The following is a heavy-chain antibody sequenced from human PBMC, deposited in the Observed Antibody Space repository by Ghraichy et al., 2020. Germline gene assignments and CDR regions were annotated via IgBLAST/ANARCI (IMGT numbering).Heavy chain of an antibody. CDR3: AKTTGMRYCSNTSCRHDAFDI. J-gene: IGHJ3*02. Sequence: GGSLRLSCAASGFTFSSYAMSWVRQAPGKGLEWVSAISGSGGSTYYADSVKGRFTISRDNSKNTLYLQMNSLRAEDTAVYYCAKTTGMRYCSNTSCRHDAFDIWGQGTMVTISS. CDR2: ISGSGGST. CDR1: GFTFSSYA. D-gene: IGHD2-2*01. V-gene: IGHV3-23*01.